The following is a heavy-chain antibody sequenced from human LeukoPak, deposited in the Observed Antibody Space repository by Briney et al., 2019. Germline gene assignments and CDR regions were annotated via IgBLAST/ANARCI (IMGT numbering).Heavy chain of an antibody. Sequence: PGGSLRLSCAACGFTFSDYGLHWVRQARGKGLAWVAVIIYDGSDKFYADSVKRRFTISRDNSKNTLYLQMNSLRAEDTAVYYCAKDSSYYLDSSGFDYWGPGTLVTVSS. D-gene: IGHD3-22*01. CDR2: IIYDGSDK. V-gene: IGHV3-30*18. CDR1: GFTFSDYG. CDR3: AKDSSYYLDSSGFDY. J-gene: IGHJ4*02.